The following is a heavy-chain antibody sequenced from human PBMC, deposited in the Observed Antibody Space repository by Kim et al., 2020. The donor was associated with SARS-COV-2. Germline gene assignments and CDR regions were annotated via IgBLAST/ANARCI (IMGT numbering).Heavy chain of an antibody. D-gene: IGHD5-12*01. Sequence: SETLSLTCTVSGGSISSGSYYWSWIRQPAGKGLEWIGRIYTSGSTNYNPSLKSRVTISVDTSKNTFSLTLSSVTAADTAVYYCARGLRTGRGYSGYVVSGNWFDPWGQGTLVTVSS. J-gene: IGHJ5*02. CDR2: IYTSGST. CDR1: GGSISSGSYY. V-gene: IGHV4-61*02. CDR3: ARGLRTGRGYSGYVVSGNWFDP.